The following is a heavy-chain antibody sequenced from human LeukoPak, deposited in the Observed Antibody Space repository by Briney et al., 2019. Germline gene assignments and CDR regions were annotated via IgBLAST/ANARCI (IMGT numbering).Heavy chain of an antibody. D-gene: IGHD4-17*01. Sequence: RASVKVSCKASGYTFTSYGISWVRQAPGQGLEWMGWISAYNGNTNYAQKLQGRVTMTTDTSTSTAYMELGSLRSDDTAVYYCARDQDGDYAGYWGQGTLVTVSS. J-gene: IGHJ4*02. CDR3: ARDQDGDYAGY. CDR2: ISAYNGNT. V-gene: IGHV1-18*01. CDR1: GYTFTSYG.